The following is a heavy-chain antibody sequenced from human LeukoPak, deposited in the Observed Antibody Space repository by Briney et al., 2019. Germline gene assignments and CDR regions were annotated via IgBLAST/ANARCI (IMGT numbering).Heavy chain of an antibody. D-gene: IGHD3-16*02. J-gene: IGHJ4*02. Sequence: GGSLRLSCAVSGFTFSHYYMSWIRQAPGKGLEWVSYISSSGSTIYYADSVKGRFTISRDNAKNSLYLQMNSLRAEDTAVDYCARARAVWGRYLHTPSGYWGQGTLVTVSS. CDR3: ARARAVWGRYLHTPSGY. CDR2: ISSSGSTI. CDR1: GFTFSHYY. V-gene: IGHV3-11*04.